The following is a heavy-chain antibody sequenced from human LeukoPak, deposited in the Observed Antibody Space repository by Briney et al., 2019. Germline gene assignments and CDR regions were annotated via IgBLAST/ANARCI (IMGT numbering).Heavy chain of an antibody. J-gene: IGHJ6*02. CDR2: INHSGST. CDR3: ALGYCSSTSCYSPGGYYYGMDV. D-gene: IGHD2-2*02. CDR1: GGSISSYY. Sequence: SETLSLTCAVSGGSISSYYWSWIRQPPGKGLEWIGEINHSGSTNYNPSLKSRVTISVDTSKNQFSLKLSSVTAADTAVYYCALGYCSSTSCYSPGGYYYGMDVWGQGTTVTVSS. V-gene: IGHV4-34*01.